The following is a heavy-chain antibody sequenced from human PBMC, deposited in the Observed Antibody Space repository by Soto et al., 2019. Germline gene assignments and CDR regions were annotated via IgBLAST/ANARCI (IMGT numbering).Heavy chain of an antibody. D-gene: IGHD2-8*01. CDR1: GGSICSSSYY. V-gene: IGHV4-39*01. CDR3: ARPRRTAGYAYYYYMDV. J-gene: IGHJ6*03. CDR2: IYYSGST. Sequence: PSESLSLTCTVSGGSICSSSYYWGWIRQPPGKGLEWIGSIYYSGSTYYNPSLKSRVTISVDTSKNQFSLKLSSVTAADTAVYYCARPRRTAGYAYYYYMDVWGKGTTVTVSS.